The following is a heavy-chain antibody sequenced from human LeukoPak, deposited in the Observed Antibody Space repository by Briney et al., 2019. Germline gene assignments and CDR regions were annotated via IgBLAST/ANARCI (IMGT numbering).Heavy chain of an antibody. D-gene: IGHD1-1*01. CDR2: IYYSGST. V-gene: IGHV4-59*01. CDR3: ARGSRPRIYFDY. J-gene: IGHJ4*02. CDR1: GGSISSYY. Sequence: SETLSLTCTVSGGSISSYYWSWIRQPPGKGLEWIGYIYYSGSTNYNPSLKSRVTISVDTSKNPFSLKLSSVTAADTAVYYCARGSRPRIYFDYWGQGTLVTVSS.